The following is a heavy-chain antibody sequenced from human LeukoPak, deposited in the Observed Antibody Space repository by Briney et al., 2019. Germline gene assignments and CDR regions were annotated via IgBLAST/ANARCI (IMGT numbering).Heavy chain of an antibody. D-gene: IGHD5-24*01. CDR2: IKQDGSEK. J-gene: IGHJ5*02. CDR3: ARDRGRWLQFKSFWFDP. Sequence: GGSLRLSCAASGFTFSSYWMSWVRQAPGKGLEWVANIKQDGSEKYYVDSVKGRFTISRDNAKNSLYLQMNSLRAEDTAVYYCARDRGRWLQFKSFWFDPWGQGTLVTVSS. CDR1: GFTFSSYW. V-gene: IGHV3-7*01.